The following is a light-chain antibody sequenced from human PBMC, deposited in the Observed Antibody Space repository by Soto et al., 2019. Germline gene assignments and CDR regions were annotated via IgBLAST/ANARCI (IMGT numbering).Light chain of an antibody. CDR1: QSIGDY. V-gene: IGKV1-39*01. CDR3: QQSYTTPLT. J-gene: IGKJ4*01. Sequence: DIQMTQSPSSLSASVGDRVTITCRASQSIGDYLSWYQQKPGKGPKLLIYVSSSLQSGVPSRFSGSGSGTDFTLTSSSLQPEDFATYYCQQSYTTPLTFGGGTKVEIK. CDR2: VSS.